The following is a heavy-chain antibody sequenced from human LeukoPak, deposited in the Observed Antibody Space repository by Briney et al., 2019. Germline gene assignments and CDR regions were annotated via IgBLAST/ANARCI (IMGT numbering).Heavy chain of an antibody. Sequence: GGSLRLSCAAYGFTFSSYAMHWVRQAPGKGLEYVSAISSNGGSTYYANSVKGRFTISRDNSKNTLYLQMGSLRAEDMAVYYCARGATIPQKLRFLEWLPHPSTGWFDPWGQGTLVTVSS. CDR3: ARGATIPQKLRFLEWLPHPSTGWFDP. V-gene: IGHV3-64*01. CDR1: GFTFSSYA. D-gene: IGHD3-3*01. J-gene: IGHJ5*02. CDR2: ISSNGGST.